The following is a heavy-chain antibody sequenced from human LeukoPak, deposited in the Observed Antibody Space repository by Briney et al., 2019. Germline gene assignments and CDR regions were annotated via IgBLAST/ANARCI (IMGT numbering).Heavy chain of an antibody. V-gene: IGHV3-21*01. Sequence: GGSLRLSCAASGFTFSSYSMNWVRQAPGKGLEWVSSISSSSSYIYYADSVKGRFTISRDNAKNSLYLQMNSLRAEDTAVYYCARGGGYCSGGSCRFDYWGQGTLVTVSS. J-gene: IGHJ4*02. D-gene: IGHD2-15*01. CDR3: ARGGGYCSGGSCRFDY. CDR2: ISSSSSYI. CDR1: GFTFSSYS.